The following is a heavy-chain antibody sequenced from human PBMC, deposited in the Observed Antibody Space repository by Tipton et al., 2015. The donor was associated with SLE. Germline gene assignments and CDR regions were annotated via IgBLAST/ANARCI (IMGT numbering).Heavy chain of an antibody. J-gene: IGHJ4*02. Sequence: SGFTFSSYGMHWVRQAPGKGLEWVAVIWYDGSNKYYADSVKGRFTISRDNSKNTLYLQMNSLRAEDTAVYYCAARSGRGWYYFDSWGQGTLVSLSS. CDR2: IWYDGSNK. CDR1: GFTFSSYG. V-gene: IGHV3-33*01. D-gene: IGHD6-19*01. CDR3: AARSGRGWYYFDS.